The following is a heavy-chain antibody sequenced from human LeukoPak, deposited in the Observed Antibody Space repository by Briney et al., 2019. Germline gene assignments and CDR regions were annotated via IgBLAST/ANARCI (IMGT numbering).Heavy chain of an antibody. CDR1: GYTFTSYY. D-gene: IGHD1-26*01. CDR2: INPSGGST. CDR3: ARDEGAKIAFHI. Sequence: ASVKVSCKASGYTFTSYYMHWVRQAPGQGLEWMGIINPSGGSTSYAQKFQDRVTITADKSTSTAYMELSSLRFEDTAVYYCARDEGAKIAFHIWGQGTMVTVSS. V-gene: IGHV1-46*01. J-gene: IGHJ3*02.